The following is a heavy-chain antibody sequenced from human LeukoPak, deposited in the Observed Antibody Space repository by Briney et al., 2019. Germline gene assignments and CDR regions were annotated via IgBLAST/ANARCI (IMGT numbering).Heavy chain of an antibody. CDR2: VIPIFGTA. CDR1: GGTFSSYA. D-gene: IGHD2-2*01. Sequence: SVKVSCKASGGTFSSYAISWVRQAPGQGLEWMGGVIPIFGTANYAQKFQGRVTITADESTRTAYMELSSLRSEDTAVYYCARDTRHRYCSSTSCYRGWLDPWGQGTLVTVSS. CDR3: ARDTRHRYCSSTSCYRGWLDP. J-gene: IGHJ5*02. V-gene: IGHV1-69*13.